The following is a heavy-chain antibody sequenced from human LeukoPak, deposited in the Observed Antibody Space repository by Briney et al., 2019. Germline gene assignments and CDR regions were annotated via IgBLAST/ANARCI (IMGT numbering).Heavy chain of an antibody. V-gene: IGHV3-23*01. CDR1: GFTFSSYG. Sequence: GGSLRLSCAASGFTFSSYGMSWVRQAPGKGLEWVSAISGSGGSTYYADSVKGRFTISRDNSKNTLYLQMNSLRAGDTAVYYCAKADYSYGYWCYWGQGTLVTVSS. CDR2: ISGSGGST. CDR3: AKADYSYGYWCY. D-gene: IGHD5-18*01. J-gene: IGHJ4*02.